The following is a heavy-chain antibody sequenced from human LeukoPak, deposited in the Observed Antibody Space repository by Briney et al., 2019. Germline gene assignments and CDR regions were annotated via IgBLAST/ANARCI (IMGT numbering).Heavy chain of an antibody. Sequence: SVKVSCKASGGTFSSYAISWVRQAPGQGLEWTGGIIPIFGTANYAQKFQGRVTITADKSTSTAYMELSSLRSEDTAVYYCARPYYYDSSGYYSGGAFDIWGQGTMVTVSS. V-gene: IGHV1-69*06. CDR2: IIPIFGTA. J-gene: IGHJ3*02. CDR1: GGTFSSYA. D-gene: IGHD3-22*01. CDR3: ARPYYYDSSGYYSGGAFDI.